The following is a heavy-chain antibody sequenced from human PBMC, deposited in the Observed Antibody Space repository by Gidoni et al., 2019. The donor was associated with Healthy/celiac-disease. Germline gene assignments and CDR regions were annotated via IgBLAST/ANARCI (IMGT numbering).Heavy chain of an antibody. D-gene: IGHD4-17*01. J-gene: IGHJ4*02. Sequence: QVQLVESGGGVVQPGRSLRLSCAASGFTFSSYAMHWVRQAPGKGLEWVAVISYDGSNKYYADSVKGRFTISRDNSKNTLYLQMNSLRAEDTAVYYCARDHYGDYVGYFDYWGQGTLVTVSS. V-gene: IGHV3-30-3*01. CDR3: ARDHYGDYVGYFDY. CDR1: GFTFSSYA. CDR2: ISYDGSNK.